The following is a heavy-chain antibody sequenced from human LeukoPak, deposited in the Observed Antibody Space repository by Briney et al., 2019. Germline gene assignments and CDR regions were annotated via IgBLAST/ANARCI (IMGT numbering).Heavy chain of an antibody. D-gene: IGHD4-17*01. CDR3: ASLSTVTQGYFDS. V-gene: IGHV4-59*08. CDR1: GDSISSFY. Sequence: SETLSLTCTVSGDSISSFYWSWIRQPPGKGPEWIGYIYYTGSTNYNPSLKSRLTISVDASKNQFSLKLSSVTATDTAVYYCASLSTVTQGYFDSWGQGTLVTVSS. J-gene: IGHJ4*02. CDR2: IYYTGST.